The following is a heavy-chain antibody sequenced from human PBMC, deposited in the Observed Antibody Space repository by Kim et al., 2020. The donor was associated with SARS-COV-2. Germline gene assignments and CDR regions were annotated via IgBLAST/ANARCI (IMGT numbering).Heavy chain of an antibody. V-gene: IGHV4-39*01. Sequence: SETLSLTCIVSGESLVTSAYYWGWIRQPPGKGLEWIASIYHRGFTSYNPSLQSRVSISMDTFRNQLSLQLKSMTAADTAMYYCARPYGGGYWGQGIMVTVSS. CDR1: GESLVTSAYY. CDR2: IYHRGFT. J-gene: IGHJ4*02. D-gene: IGHD2-15*01. CDR3: ARPYGGGY.